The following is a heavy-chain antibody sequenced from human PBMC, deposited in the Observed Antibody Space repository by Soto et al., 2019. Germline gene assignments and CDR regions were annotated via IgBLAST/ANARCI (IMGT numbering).Heavy chain of an antibody. D-gene: IGHD3-3*01. CDR3: AIAYYDFWSGYYPDAFDI. J-gene: IGHJ3*02. CDR2: INAGNGNT. V-gene: IGHV1-3*01. CDR1: GYTFTSYA. Sequence: ASVKVSCKASGYTFTSYAMHWVRQAPGQRLEWMGWINAGNGNTKYSQKFQGRVTITRDTSASTAYMELSSLRSEDTAVYYCAIAYYDFWSGYYPDAFDIWGQGTMVTVSS.